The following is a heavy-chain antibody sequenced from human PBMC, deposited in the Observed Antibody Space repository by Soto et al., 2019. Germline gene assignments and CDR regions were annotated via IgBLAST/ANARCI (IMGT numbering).Heavy chain of an antibody. CDR2: IRFDGSNI. CDR3: ARSSLEWLLLFDF. J-gene: IGHJ4*02. CDR1: GVIFSGYG. D-gene: IGHD3-3*01. V-gene: IGHV3-33*01. Sequence: GGSLRLSCVAPGVIFSGYGMHWVRQAPGKGLEWVAVIRFDGSNIYYADSVKGRFTISRDNSKNTLYLQMNSLRGEDTAVYYCARSSLEWLLLFDFWGQGTQVTVSS.